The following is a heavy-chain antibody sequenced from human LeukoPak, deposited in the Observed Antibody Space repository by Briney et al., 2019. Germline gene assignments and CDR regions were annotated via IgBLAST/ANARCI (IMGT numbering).Heavy chain of an antibody. J-gene: IGHJ4*02. CDR1: GYTFTSYG. CDR2: ISAYNGNT. Sequence: ASVKVSCKASGYTFTSYGISWVRQAPGRGLEWMGWISAYNGNTNYAQKLQGRVTMTTDTSTSTAYMELRSLRSDDTAVYYCARSDGIAVASYFDYWGQGTLVTVSS. V-gene: IGHV1-18*01. D-gene: IGHD6-19*01. CDR3: ARSDGIAVASYFDY.